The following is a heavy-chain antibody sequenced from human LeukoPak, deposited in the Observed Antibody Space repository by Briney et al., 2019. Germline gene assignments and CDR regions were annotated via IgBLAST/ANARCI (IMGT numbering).Heavy chain of an antibody. CDR2: IYYSGST. CDR3: ARVVPADTYYYYYMDV. D-gene: IGHD2-2*01. J-gene: IGHJ6*03. Sequence: PSQTLSLTCTVSGGSISSGGHYWSWIRQHPGKGLEWIGYIYYSGSTYYNPSLKSRVTISVDTSKNQFSLKLSSVTAADTAVYYCARVVPADTYYYYYMDVWGKGTTVTVSS. CDR1: GGSISSGGHY. V-gene: IGHV4-31*03.